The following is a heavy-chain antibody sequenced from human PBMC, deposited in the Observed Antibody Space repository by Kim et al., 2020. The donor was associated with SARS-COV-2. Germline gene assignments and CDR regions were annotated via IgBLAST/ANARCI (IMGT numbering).Heavy chain of an antibody. CDR2: ISNDGENT. J-gene: IGHJ4*02. CDR3: VRDLTYNYVH. D-gene: IGHD3-10*02. Sequence: GGSLRLSCAASGFTFSFYSMSWVRQAPGKGLEWVSTISNDGENTHYADSVKGRFTISRDNSKSTLSLEMNSLRAEDTAMYYCVRDLTYNYVHWGQGTLVTVSS. V-gene: IGHV3-23*01. CDR1: GFTFSFYS.